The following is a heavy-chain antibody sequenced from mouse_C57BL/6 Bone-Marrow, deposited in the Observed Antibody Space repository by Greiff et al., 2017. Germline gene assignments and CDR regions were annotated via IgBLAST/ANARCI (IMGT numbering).Heavy chain of an antibody. D-gene: IGHD2-2*01. CDR1: GYTFTSYG. CDR3: AMYGYDKDYFDY. Sequence: VKLQESGAELARPGASVKLSCKASGYTFTSYGISWVKQRTGQGLEWIGEIYPRSGNTYYNEKFKGKATLTADKSSSTAYMELRSLTSEDSAVYFCAMYGYDKDYFDYWGQGTTLTVSS. V-gene: IGHV1-81*01. CDR2: IYPRSGNT. J-gene: IGHJ2*01.